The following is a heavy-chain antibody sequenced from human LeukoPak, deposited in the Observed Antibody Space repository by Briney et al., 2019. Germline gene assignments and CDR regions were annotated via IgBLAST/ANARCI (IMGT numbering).Heavy chain of an antibody. D-gene: IGHD1-1*01. CDR1: GFTFSSYA. CDR3: ARDLGVEGRYYYFDY. J-gene: IGHJ4*02. Sequence: GGSLRLSCAASGFTFSSYAIHWVRQAPGKGLEWVAVISYDGSKKYYADSVKGRFTISRDNSKNTLYLQMNSLRVEDTAVCYCARDLGVEGRYYYFDYWGQGTLVTVSS. CDR2: ISYDGSKK. V-gene: IGHV3-30-3*01.